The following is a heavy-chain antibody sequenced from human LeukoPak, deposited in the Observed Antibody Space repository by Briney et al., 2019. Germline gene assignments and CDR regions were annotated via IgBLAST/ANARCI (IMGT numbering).Heavy chain of an antibody. D-gene: IGHD6-13*01. V-gene: IGHV3-48*03. CDR1: GFTFRNYE. CDR2: ISRDGSTV. CDR3: AKQSYSNSWNNFDY. J-gene: IGHJ4*02. Sequence: GGSLRLSCAGSGFTFRNYEMSWVRQAPGKGLEWVSHISRDGSTVYYRDSVKGRFTISRDNVKNSLYLHMNSLRAEDTAVYYCAKQSYSNSWNNFDYWGQGTLVTVSS.